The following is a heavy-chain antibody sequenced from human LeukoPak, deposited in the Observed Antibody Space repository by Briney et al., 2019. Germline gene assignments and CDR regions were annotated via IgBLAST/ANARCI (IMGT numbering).Heavy chain of an antibody. J-gene: IGHJ4*02. CDR2: IKQDGSEK. Sequence: GGSLKLSCAASGFTFSNYWMSWVRQAPGKGLEWVANIKQDGSEKYYVDSVKGRFTISRDNAKNSLYLQMNSLRAEDTAVYYCARRRIFGVVIKDYWGQGTLVTVSS. CDR3: ARRRIFGVVIKDY. D-gene: IGHD3-3*01. V-gene: IGHV3-7*01. CDR1: GFTFSNYW.